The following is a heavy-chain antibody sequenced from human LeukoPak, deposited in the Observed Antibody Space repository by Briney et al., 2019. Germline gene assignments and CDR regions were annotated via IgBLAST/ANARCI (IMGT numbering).Heavy chain of an antibody. CDR2: ISGSGDST. Sequence: GGSLRLSCAASGFTFSSYAMSWVRRAPGKGLEWVSAISGSGDSTYYADSVKGRFTISRDNSKNTLYLQMNSLRAEDTAVYYRAKGGAATVIHIAYWGQGTLVTVSS. CDR1: GFTFSSYA. CDR3: AKGGAATVIHIAY. D-gene: IGHD4-17*01. J-gene: IGHJ4*02. V-gene: IGHV3-23*01.